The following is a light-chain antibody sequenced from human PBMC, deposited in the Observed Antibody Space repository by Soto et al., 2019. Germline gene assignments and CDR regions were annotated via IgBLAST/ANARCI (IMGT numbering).Light chain of an antibody. CDR3: QQYGSSPFT. V-gene: IGKV3-20*01. CDR1: QSVSSSY. Sequence: EILLTQSPGTLSLSPGERATLSCRVSQSVSSSYLAWYQQKPGQAPRLLIYGASSRATGIPDRFSGSGSGTDFTLTISRLEPEDFAVYYCQQYGSSPFTFGPGTKVDI. J-gene: IGKJ3*01. CDR2: GAS.